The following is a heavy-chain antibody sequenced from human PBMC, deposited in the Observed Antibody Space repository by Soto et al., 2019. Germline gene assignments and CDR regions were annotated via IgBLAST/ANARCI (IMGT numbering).Heavy chain of an antibody. Sequence: GGSLRLSCAASGFTFISYGMSWVRQAPGKGLEWVSAISGSGGSTYYADSVKGRFTISRDNSKNTLYLQMNSLRAEDTAVYYCAKDPESSGWLDYWGQGTLVTVSS. CDR1: GFTFISYG. J-gene: IGHJ4*02. D-gene: IGHD6-19*01. CDR2: ISGSGGST. CDR3: AKDPESSGWLDY. V-gene: IGHV3-23*01.